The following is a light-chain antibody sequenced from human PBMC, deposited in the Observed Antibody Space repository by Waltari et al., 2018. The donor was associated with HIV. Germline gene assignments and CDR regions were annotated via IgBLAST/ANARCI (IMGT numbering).Light chain of an antibody. Sequence: QSVLTQPPSVSGAPGQRVTISCPGSSSNIGAGFAVHWYQQLPGIAPKLLIYAATNRHSGVPDRFSGAKSGTSASLAITGLQAEDEADYYCQSYDSSLSSYVFASGTRVTVL. CDR2: AAT. CDR1: SSNIGAGFA. J-gene: IGLJ1*01. CDR3: QSYDSSLSSYV. V-gene: IGLV1-40*01.